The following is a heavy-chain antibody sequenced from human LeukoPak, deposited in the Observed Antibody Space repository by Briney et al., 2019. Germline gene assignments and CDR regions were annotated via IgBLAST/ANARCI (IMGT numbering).Heavy chain of an antibody. J-gene: IGHJ3*02. V-gene: IGHV1-18*01. D-gene: IGHD3-22*01. CDR1: GYTFTSYG. CDR3: ARDAPYYYDSSGHKDAFDI. CDR2: ISAYNGNT. Sequence: ASVKVSCKASGYTFTSYGISWVRQAPGQGLEWMGWISAYNGNTNYAQKLQGRVTMTTDTSTSTAYMELRSLRSDDTAVYYCARDAPYYYDSSGHKDAFDIWGQGTMVTVSS.